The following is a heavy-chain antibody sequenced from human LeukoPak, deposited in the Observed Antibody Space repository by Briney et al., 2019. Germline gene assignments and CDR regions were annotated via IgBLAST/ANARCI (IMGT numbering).Heavy chain of an antibody. J-gene: IGHJ4*02. D-gene: IGHD3/OR15-3a*01. CDR2: IYYSGST. CDR1: GGSLSSYY. V-gene: IGHV4-59*08. CDR3: AKQTGSGLFILP. Sequence: SETLSLTCTVSGGSLSSYYWSWIRQPPGKGLEWIGYIYYSGSTNYNPSLKSRVTISVDTSKNQFSLQLTSVTAADTAVYYCAKQTGSGLFILPGGQGTLVTVSS.